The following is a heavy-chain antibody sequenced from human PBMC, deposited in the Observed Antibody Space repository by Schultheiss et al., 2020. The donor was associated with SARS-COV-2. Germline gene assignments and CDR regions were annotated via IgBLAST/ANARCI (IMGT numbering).Heavy chain of an antibody. CDR1: GFTFGDYA. J-gene: IGHJ6*02. D-gene: IGHD2-2*01. V-gene: IGHV3-49*04. CDR3: TTADIVVGDYYYYYGMDV. CDR2: IRSKAYGGTT. Sequence: GGSLRLSCTASGFTFGDYAMSWVRQAPGKGLEWVGFIRSKAYGGTTEYAASVKGRFTISRDDSKSIAYLQMNSLKTEDTAVYYCTTADIVVGDYYYYYGMDVWGQGTTVTVSS.